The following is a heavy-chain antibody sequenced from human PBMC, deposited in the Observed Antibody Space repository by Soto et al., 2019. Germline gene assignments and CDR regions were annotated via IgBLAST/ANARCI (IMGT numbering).Heavy chain of an antibody. D-gene: IGHD6-19*01. J-gene: IGHJ6*03. CDR1: GFTFSSYS. V-gene: IGHV3-21*01. CDR3: ARDLTFAGGWYYYYMDV. Sequence: GGSLRLSCAASGFTFSSYSMNWVRQAPGKGLEWVSSISSSSYIYYADSVKGRFTISRDNAKNSLYLQMNSLRAEDTAVYYCARDLTFAGGWYYYYMDVWGKGTTVTVSS. CDR2: ISSSSYI.